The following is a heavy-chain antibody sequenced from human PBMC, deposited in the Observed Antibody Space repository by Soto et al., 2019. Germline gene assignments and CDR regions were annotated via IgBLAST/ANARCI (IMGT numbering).Heavy chain of an antibody. CDR2: ISYSGST. J-gene: IGHJ4*01. CDR3: ARGVLH. Sequence: QVQLQESGPVLVQPSQTLSLTCTVSGGSISSGGYYWSWIRQHPGTGLEWLGHISYSGSTYYNTSLKIRVTISVDTSRNQFSLIVNSVTAADTAVYYCARGVLHWGQGTLVTVSS. V-gene: IGHV4-31*03. CDR1: GGSISSGGYY.